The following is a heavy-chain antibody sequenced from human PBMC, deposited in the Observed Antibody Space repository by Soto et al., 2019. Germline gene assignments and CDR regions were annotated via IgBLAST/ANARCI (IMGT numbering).Heavy chain of an antibody. D-gene: IGHD3-9*01. CDR1: GFTFSSYG. V-gene: IGHV3-30*03. CDR3: ARAAFLAGYYSGYFDY. CDR2: ISYDGSYK. J-gene: IGHJ4*02. Sequence: GGSLRVSCAASGFTFSSYGRHWVRQFPGKGLEWVAVISYDGSYKYYADAVKGRFTISRDNSKNTLYLQMNSLRAEDTAVYYCARAAFLAGYYSGYFDYWGQGTLVTVSS.